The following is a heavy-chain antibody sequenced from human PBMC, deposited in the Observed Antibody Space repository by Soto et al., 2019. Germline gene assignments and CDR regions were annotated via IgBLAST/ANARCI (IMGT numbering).Heavy chain of an antibody. V-gene: IGHV5-10-1*01. D-gene: IGHD3-22*01. J-gene: IGHJ4*02. CDR1: GYSFAVYC. CDR2: IDPSDSQT. Sequence: GESLKISCKGSGYSFAVYCITWVLQKPWKGLEWMGRIDPSDSQTYYSPSFRGHVTISVTKSITTVFLQWSSLRASDTAMYYCARQIYDSDTGPNFQYYFDSWGQGTPVTVSS. CDR3: ARQIYDSDTGPNFQYYFDS.